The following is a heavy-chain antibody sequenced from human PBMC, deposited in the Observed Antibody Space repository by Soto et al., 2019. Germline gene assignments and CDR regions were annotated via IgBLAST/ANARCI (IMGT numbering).Heavy chain of an antibody. CDR3: AKVLPPYYDFWSGYYTTRPYYYYGMDV. CDR2: ISYDGSNK. CDR1: WVTFSSYG. Sequence: GGSLRLSCAAAWVTFSSYGMHWVRQTPSKGLEWVAVISYDGSNKYYADSVKGRFTISRDNSKNTLYLQMNSLRAEDTAVYYCAKVLPPYYDFWSGYYTTRPYYYYGMDVWGQGTTVTVSS. J-gene: IGHJ6*02. V-gene: IGHV3-30*18. D-gene: IGHD3-3*01.